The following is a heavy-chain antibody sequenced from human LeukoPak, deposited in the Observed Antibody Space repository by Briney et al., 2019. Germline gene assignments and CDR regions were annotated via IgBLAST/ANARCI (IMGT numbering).Heavy chain of an antibody. CDR2: IYSGGST. CDR1: GFTVSSNY. J-gene: IGHJ4*02. Sequence: GGSLRLSCAASGFTVSSNYMSWVRQAPGKGLDWVSMIYSGGSTNYADSVKGRFTISRDNSMHTLYLQMNSLRAEDTAVYHCAKGAVAGPSDYWGQGTLVTVSS. CDR3: AKGAVAGPSDY. D-gene: IGHD6-19*01. V-gene: IGHV3-53*01.